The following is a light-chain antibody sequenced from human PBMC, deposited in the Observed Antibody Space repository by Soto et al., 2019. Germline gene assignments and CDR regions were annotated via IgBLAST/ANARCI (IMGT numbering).Light chain of an antibody. Sequence: DIQMTQSPSSLSASVGDRVTINCRASQSITNYLNWYQQKPGKAPKLLIYAASNLQSGVPSRFSGSGSGTDFTLTISSLQPEDFASYYCQQTYSTPVTFGGGTKVEIK. J-gene: IGKJ4*01. V-gene: IGKV1-39*01. CDR1: QSITNY. CDR3: QQTYSTPVT. CDR2: AAS.